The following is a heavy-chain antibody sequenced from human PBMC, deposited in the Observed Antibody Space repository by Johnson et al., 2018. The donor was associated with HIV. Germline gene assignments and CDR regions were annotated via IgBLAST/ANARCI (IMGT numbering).Heavy chain of an antibody. J-gene: IGHJ3*02. Sequence: VQLVESGGGLVQPGGSLRLSCAASGFTFDDYAMHWVRQAPGKGLEWVSLISWDGGSTYYADSVKGRFTISRDNAKNSLYLHMNSLRAEDTALYYCAKDRSIAAAGDDAFDIWGQGTMVTVSS. CDR1: GFTFDDYA. CDR3: AKDRSIAAAGDDAFDI. D-gene: IGHD6-13*01. V-gene: IGHV3-43D*03. CDR2: ISWDGGST.